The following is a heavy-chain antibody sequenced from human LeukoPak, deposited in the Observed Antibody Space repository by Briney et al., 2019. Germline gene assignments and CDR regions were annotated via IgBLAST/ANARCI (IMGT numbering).Heavy chain of an antibody. CDR1: GFTFSNYA. CDR3: AKDPYRASSGLVDY. D-gene: IGHD5-12*01. J-gene: IGHJ4*02. Sequence: PGGSLRLSCATSGFTFSNYAVSWARQAPGKGLEWVSSISGSGGTTYYADSVKGRFTISRDNSKNTLYLQVNSLRAEDTAVYYCAKDPYRASSGLVDYWGQGTLVTVSS. CDR2: ISGSGGTT. V-gene: IGHV3-23*01.